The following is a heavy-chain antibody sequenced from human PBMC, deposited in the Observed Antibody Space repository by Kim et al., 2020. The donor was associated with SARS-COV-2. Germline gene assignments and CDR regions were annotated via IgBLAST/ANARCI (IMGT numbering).Heavy chain of an antibody. CDR3: AKDYLGYCSGGSCYNFDY. D-gene: IGHD2-15*01. CDR1: GFTFSSYA. V-gene: IGHV3-23*01. CDR2: ISGSGGST. J-gene: IGHJ4*02. Sequence: GGSLRLSCAASGFTFSSYAMSWVRQAPGKGLEWVSAISGSGGSTYYADSVKGRFTISRDNSKNTLYLQMNSLRAEDTAVYYCAKDYLGYCSGGSCYNFDYWGQGTLVTVSS.